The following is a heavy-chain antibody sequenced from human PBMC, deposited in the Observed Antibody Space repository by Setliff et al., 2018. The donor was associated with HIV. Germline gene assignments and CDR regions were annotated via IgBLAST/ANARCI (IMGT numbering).Heavy chain of an antibody. CDR1: GYSISSDYF. CDR2: FYQSGNI. D-gene: IGHD3-16*01. J-gene: IGHJ3*01. V-gene: IGHV4-38-2*01. CDR3: ARGGRSWFQNFHGAFDV. Sequence: PSETLSLTCAVSGYSISSDYFWGWIRQSPGKGLEWIGSFYQSGNIYYNPSLKSRVTISVDTSKNQFSLRLTSVTAADPAGYYCARGGRSWFQNFHGAFDVWGQGTMVTVSS.